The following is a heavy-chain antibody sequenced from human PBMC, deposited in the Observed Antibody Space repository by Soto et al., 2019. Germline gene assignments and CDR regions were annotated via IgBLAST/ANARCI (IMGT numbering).Heavy chain of an antibody. J-gene: IGHJ5*02. CDR1: GGSFSSGDYY. CDR2: IYYSGIT. D-gene: IGHD4-17*01. Sequence: QVQLQESGPGLVKPSQTLSLTCSVSGGSFSSGDYYWSWVRQPPGKGLEWIGYIYYSGITYYNPSLKSRINMSVDTSKNRFSLKLNSVTAADTAVYYCARAGAAYGDYTWFDPWGQGTLVTVSS. V-gene: IGHV4-30-4*01. CDR3: ARAGAAYGDYTWFDP.